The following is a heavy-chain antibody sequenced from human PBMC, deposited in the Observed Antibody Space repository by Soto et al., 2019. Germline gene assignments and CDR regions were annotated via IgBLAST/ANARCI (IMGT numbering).Heavy chain of an antibody. CDR1: GFTFSSYA. CDR2: ISGSGGYT. Sequence: RRLSCAASGFTFSSYAMSWVRQAPGKGLEWVSGISGSGGYTYADSVKGRFTISRDNSKNTLYLQMNSLRAEDTAVYYCEKDGLRIAAPFVHWGQGTLVTVSS. J-gene: IGHJ5*02. CDR3: EKDGLRIAAPFVH. D-gene: IGHD6-13*01. V-gene: IGHV3-23*01.